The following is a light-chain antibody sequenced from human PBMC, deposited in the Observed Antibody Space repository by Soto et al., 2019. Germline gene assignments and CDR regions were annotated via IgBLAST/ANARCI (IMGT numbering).Light chain of an antibody. CDR1: QSVSSY. Sequence: EIVLTQSPATLSLSPGERATLSCRASQSVSSYLAWYQQKPGQAPRLLIYDASNRATGIPARFSGSGSGTDFTLTISSLEHEDFAFYYCQQRSNWPPWTFGQGTKVEIK. CDR3: QQRSNWPPWT. V-gene: IGKV3-11*01. J-gene: IGKJ1*01. CDR2: DAS.